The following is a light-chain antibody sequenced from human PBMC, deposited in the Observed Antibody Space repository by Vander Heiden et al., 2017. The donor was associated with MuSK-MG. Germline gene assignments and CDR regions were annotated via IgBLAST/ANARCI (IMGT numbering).Light chain of an antibody. CDR2: DVN. J-gene: IGLJ1*01. CDR1: NSDGGGFNY. V-gene: IGLV2-11*01. Sequence: QPALSQPGAVFGSPEQTVVISCTGINSDGGGFNYVSWCQQHPGQAPKPVVDDVNKRPSGVPARFSGSTSGNTATLIISGLQAEDEADYYCFSHVGYYIFVFGCGTKVTVL. CDR3: FSHVGYYIFV.